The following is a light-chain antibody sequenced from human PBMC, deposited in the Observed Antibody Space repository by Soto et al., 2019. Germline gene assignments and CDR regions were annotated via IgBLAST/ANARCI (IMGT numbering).Light chain of an antibody. Sequence: ALTQPPSVSGSPGQSVTISCTGTSTDFVSYNRVSWYQQPPDTAPKLMIYEASNRPSGVPDRFSGSKSGNTASLTISGLQAADEADYYCSLYTSENTYVFGTGTKV. CDR3: SLYTSENTYV. J-gene: IGLJ1*01. CDR1: STDFVSYNR. V-gene: IGLV2-18*01. CDR2: EAS.